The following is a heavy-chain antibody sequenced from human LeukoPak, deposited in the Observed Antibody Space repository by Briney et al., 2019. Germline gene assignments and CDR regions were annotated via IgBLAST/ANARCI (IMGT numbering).Heavy chain of an antibody. CDR1: GDSISNYY. V-gene: IGHV4-59*01. J-gene: IGHJ4*02. CDR2: IYYSGST. D-gene: IGHD3-3*01. CDR3: ARQSGYYYY. Sequence: SETLSLTXTVSGDSISNYYWSWIRQPPGKGLEWIGYIYYSGSTKYNPSLKGRVTISADTSKNQVSLKLSSVTAADTAVYFCARQSGYYYYWGQGTLVTVSS.